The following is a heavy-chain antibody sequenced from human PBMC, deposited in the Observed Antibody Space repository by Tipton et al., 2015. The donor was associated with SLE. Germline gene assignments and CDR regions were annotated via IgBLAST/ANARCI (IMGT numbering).Heavy chain of an antibody. CDR3: ARDAKYGVSPLDI. CDR1: GFSFSSYW. Sequence: GSLRLSCAASGFSFSSYWMSWVRQVPGKGLEWVANMNQDGNEKYYVDSVKGRFTISRDNAKNSLFLQMNSLRTEDTAVYYCARDAKYGVSPLDIWGQGTVVTVSS. D-gene: IGHD4-17*01. CDR2: MNQDGNEK. V-gene: IGHV3-7*03. J-gene: IGHJ3*02.